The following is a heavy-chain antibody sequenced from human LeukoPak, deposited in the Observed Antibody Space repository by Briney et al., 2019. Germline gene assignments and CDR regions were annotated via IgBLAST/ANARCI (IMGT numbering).Heavy chain of an antibody. CDR1: GFTFSRYW. CDR2: IKEDGTVK. D-gene: IGHD3-3*01. CDR3: AASITMFDY. J-gene: IGHJ4*02. Sequence: PGGSLRLSCAASGFTFSRYWMSWVRQAPGKGLEWVPNIKEDGTVKYYVESVKGRFTISRDNAKNSLFLQMNSLRAEDTAVYYCAASITMFDYWGQGTLVTVSS. V-gene: IGHV3-7*02.